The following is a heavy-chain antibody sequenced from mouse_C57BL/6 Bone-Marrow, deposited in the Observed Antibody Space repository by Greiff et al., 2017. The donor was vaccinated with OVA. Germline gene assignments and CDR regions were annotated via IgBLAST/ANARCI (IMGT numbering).Heavy chain of an antibody. V-gene: IGHV1-55*01. Sequence: VQLQQPGAELVKPGASVKMSCKASGYTFTSYWITWVKQRPGQGLEWIGDIYPGSGSTNYNEKFKSKATLTVDTSSSTADMQLSSLTSEDSAVYYCARSLYGSSYGYYFDYWGQGTTLTVSS. CDR3: ARSLYGSSYGYYFDY. J-gene: IGHJ2*01. D-gene: IGHD1-1*01. CDR1: GYTFTSYW. CDR2: IYPGSGST.